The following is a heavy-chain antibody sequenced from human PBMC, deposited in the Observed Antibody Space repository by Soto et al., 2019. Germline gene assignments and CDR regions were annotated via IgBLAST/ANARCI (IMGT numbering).Heavy chain of an antibody. J-gene: IGHJ6*03. CDR1: GLIFSNYK. CDR2: INTDGSIT. CDR3: ARAQDFWSGYYTPYYYYMDV. V-gene: IGHV3-74*01. D-gene: IGHD3-3*01. Sequence: GGSLRLSCAASGLIFSNYKMHWVRQAPGKGLVWVSRINTDGSITDYADSVKGRFTVSRDNAKNSLYLQMNSLRAEDTAVYYCARAQDFWSGYYTPYYYYMDVWGKGTTVTVSS.